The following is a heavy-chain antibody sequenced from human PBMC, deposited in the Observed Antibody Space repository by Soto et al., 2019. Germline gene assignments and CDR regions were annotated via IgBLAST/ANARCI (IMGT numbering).Heavy chain of an antibody. D-gene: IGHD3-10*01. CDR3: ARTYGSGDYFLPFEY. V-gene: IGHV1-18*01. Sequence: QVQLLQSGAEVKKPGASVKVSCKASGYMFKTYGITWVRQAPGQGLEWMGWISVYNGNIDYAQKFEGRVTMTIDTSTSTAYMELKSLTFDDTAVYYCARTYGSGDYFLPFEYWGQGTPVSVSS. CDR1: GYMFKTYG. CDR2: ISVYNGNI. J-gene: IGHJ4*02.